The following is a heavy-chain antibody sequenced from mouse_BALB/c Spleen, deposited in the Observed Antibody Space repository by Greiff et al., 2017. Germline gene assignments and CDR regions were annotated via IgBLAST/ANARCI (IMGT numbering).Heavy chain of an antibody. D-gene: IGHD1-1*01. V-gene: IGHV1-18*01. CDR2: INPNNGGT. Sequence: VQLQQSGPELVKPGASVKIPCKASGYTFTDYNMDWVKQSHGKSLEWIGDINPNNGGTIYNQKFKGKATLTVDKSSSTAYMELRSLTSEDTAVYYCARREAYGSSYWFAYWGQGTLVTVSA. J-gene: IGHJ3*01. CDR1: GYTFTDYN. CDR3: ARREAYGSSYWFAY.